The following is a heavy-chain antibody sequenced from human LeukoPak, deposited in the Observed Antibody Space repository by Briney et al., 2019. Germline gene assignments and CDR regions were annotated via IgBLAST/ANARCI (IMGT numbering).Heavy chain of an antibody. J-gene: IGHJ4*02. V-gene: IGHV3-7*01. Sequence: GGSLRLSCAASGFTFSSYWMSWVRQAPGKGLEWVANIKQDGSEKYYVDSVKGRFTISRDNAKNSLYLQMNSLRVDDTAVYYCARPYCSTTACLPDYWGQGTLVTVSS. CDR1: GFTFSSYW. CDR3: ARPYCSTTACLPDY. D-gene: IGHD2-2*01. CDR2: IKQDGSEK.